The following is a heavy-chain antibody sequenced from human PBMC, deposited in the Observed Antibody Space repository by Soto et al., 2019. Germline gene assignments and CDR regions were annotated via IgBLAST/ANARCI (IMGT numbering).Heavy chain of an antibody. V-gene: IGHV2-5*02. CDR3: DHGQGNGWYHLMVPYYFPF. CDR1: GFSLTTSGVG. J-gene: IGHJ4*02. CDR2: IYCDDDK. Sequence: QITLKESGPTLVKPTQTLTLTCTFSGFSLTTSGVGVGWIRQPPGKALEWLALIYCDDDKRYSPSLKSRLTNTKYTFKSQVVLTIANMYPEETARYYCDHGQGNGWYHLMVPYYFPFLAQGTLVTACS. D-gene: IGHD6-19*01.